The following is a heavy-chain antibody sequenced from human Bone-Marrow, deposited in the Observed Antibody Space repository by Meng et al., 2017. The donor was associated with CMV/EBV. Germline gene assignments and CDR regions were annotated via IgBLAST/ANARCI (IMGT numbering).Heavy chain of an antibody. CDR3: ARGGSRCSSTSCYYYYYYGMDV. D-gene: IGHD2-2*01. CDR1: GFTFSSYW. V-gene: IGHV3-74*01. J-gene: IGHJ6*02. Sequence: GESLKISCAASGFTFSSYWMHWVRQAPGKGLVWVSRINSDGSSTSYADSVKGRFTISRDNAKNSLYLQMNSLRAEDTAVYYCARGGSRCSSTSCYYYYYYGMDVWGQGTTVTVSS. CDR2: INSDGSST.